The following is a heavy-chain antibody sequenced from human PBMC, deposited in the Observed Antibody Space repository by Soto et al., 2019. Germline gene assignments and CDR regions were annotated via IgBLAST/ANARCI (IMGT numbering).Heavy chain of an antibody. CDR2: TYYRSKWYN. V-gene: IGHV6-1*01. J-gene: IGHJ6*02. CDR1: GGSVSSNSAA. D-gene: IGHD6-19*01. CDR3: AREVAVTGTGYSYFGLDV. Sequence: SQTLSLTCAISGGSVSSNSAAWNWIRQSPSRGLEWLGRTYYRSKWYNEYSLSVKNRITINPDTSENQFFLQLNSVTPEDTALYYCAREVAVTGTGYSYFGLDVWGQGTTVTVSS.